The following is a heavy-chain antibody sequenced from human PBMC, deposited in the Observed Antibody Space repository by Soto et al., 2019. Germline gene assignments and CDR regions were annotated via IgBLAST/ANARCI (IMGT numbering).Heavy chain of an antibody. CDR3: AKEAQALTMIVVVITYLDY. Sequence: PGEALKISCAASGFTFSSYAMSWVRQAPGKGLEWVSAISGSGGSTYYADSVKGRFTISRDNSKNTLYLQMNSLRAEDTAVYYCAKEAQALTMIVVVITYLDYWGQGTLVTVSS. CDR1: GFTFSSYA. D-gene: IGHD3-22*01. V-gene: IGHV3-23*01. CDR2: ISGSGGST. J-gene: IGHJ4*02.